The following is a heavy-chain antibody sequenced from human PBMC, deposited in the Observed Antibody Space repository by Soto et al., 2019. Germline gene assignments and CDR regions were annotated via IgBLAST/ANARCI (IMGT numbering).Heavy chain of an antibody. J-gene: IGHJ6*02. V-gene: IGHV3-30*18. CDR3: AKDVGQQLVLNYGMDV. CDR2: VSYDGNHK. CDR1: GFTFRSFG. D-gene: IGHD6-13*01. Sequence: QVQLVESGGGVIQPGTSLSLSCGSSGFTFRSFGMYWVRQAPGKGLEWVAVVSYDGNHKYYADSVKGRFTVSRDNAKNVLYLQMNSLRGEDTAVYYCAKDVGQQLVLNYGMDVWGQGTTVTVSS.